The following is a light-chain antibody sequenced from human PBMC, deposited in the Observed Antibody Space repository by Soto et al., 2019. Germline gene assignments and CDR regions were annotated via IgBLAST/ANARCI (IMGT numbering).Light chain of an antibody. CDR1: QSVSSSY. V-gene: IGKV3-20*01. J-gene: IGKJ2*01. CDR2: GAS. CDR3: KQYRSLPPYT. Sequence: EIVLTQSPGTLSLSPGERATLSCRSSQSVSSSYLAWYQQKPGQAPRLLIYGASSSATGIPDRFSGSGSGTDFTLTISRLEPEDFAVYYCKQYRSLPPYTFGQGTKLEIK.